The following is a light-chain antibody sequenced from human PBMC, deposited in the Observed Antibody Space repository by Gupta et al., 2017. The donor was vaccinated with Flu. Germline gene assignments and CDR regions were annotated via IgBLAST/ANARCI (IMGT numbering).Light chain of an antibody. CDR2: GAS. Sequence: DIVFTQSPGTLSLSPWERAILSCRASQSVSSSYLAWYQQHPGQAPRLLIYGASRRATGIPDRFSGSGSGTDFTLTISRLEPEDFAVYYCQQYGSSPKTVGQGTKVEIK. V-gene: IGKV3-20*01. CDR3: QQYGSSPKT. J-gene: IGKJ1*01. CDR1: QSVSSSY.